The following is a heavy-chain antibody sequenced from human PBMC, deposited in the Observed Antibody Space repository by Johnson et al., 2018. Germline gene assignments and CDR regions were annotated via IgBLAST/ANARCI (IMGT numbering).Heavy chain of an antibody. CDR3: ARIAVAGYNWFDP. CDR2: IIPIFGTA. J-gene: IGHJ5*02. D-gene: IGHD6-19*01. V-gene: IGHV1-69*12. CDR1: GGTFSTYA. Sequence: QVQLVQSGAEVKKPGSSVKISCKATGGTFSTYAISWVRQAPGQGLEWMGGIIPIFGTANYAQKFQGRVTITADEPTSTAYMELSSLRSEDTAVYYCARIAVAGYNWFDPWGQGTLVTVSS.